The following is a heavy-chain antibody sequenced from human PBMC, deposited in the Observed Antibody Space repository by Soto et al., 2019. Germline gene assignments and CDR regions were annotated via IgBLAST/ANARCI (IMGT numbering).Heavy chain of an antibody. V-gene: IGHV3-23*01. Sequence: EVRLLESGGGLVQPGGSLRLSCAASGFTFSVYAMSWVRQAPGKGLEWVSGISGSGDSTHYADSVKGRFTVSRDNSKSMLYLQTNSLRADDTAIYYCAKALYGGFTYWGQGTVVTVSS. D-gene: IGHD3-10*01. CDR3: AKALYGGFTY. J-gene: IGHJ4*02. CDR2: ISGSGDST. CDR1: GFTFSVYA.